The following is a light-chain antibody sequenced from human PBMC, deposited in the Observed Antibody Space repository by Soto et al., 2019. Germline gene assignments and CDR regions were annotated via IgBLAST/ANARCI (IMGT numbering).Light chain of an antibody. CDR3: SSFTVTFSYV. CDR2: DVS. J-gene: IGLJ1*01. CDR1: SGDVGAYDF. Sequence: QSALTQPASVSGSPGQSITISCTGTSGDVGAYDFVSWYQHHPGKAPRLVIYDVSRRPAGASNRFSGSKSGSTASLTISTLQAEDEADYSCSSFTVTFSYVFGTGTKLTVL. V-gene: IGLV2-14*01.